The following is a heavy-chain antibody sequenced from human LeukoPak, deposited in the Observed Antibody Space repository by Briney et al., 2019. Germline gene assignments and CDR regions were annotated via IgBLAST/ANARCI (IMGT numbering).Heavy chain of an antibody. CDR1: GGSIRRSTYC. CDR3: ARHDSSGLYNAFDI. Sequence: PSETLSLTCTVSGGSIRRSTYCWGWIRQPPGKGLEWIGSFYYSGSTYYNPSLQSRVTISVDTSKNKFSLKLSSVTAADTAVYYCARHDSSGLYNAFDIWGQGTMVTVSS. V-gene: IGHV4-39*01. J-gene: IGHJ3*02. D-gene: IGHD3-22*01. CDR2: FYYSGST.